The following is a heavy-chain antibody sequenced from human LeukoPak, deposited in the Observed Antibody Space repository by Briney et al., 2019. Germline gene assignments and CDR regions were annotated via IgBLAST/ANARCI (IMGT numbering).Heavy chain of an antibody. Sequence: GGSLRLSCAASGFTFSSNGMSWVRQAPEKGLEWVSGISGSGGRTYYADSVKGRFTISRDKSKNTLYLQMNSLRAEDTAVYYCARDHYGDYVYYYYGMDVWGQGTTVTVSS. J-gene: IGHJ6*02. D-gene: IGHD4-17*01. CDR2: ISGSGGRT. CDR1: GFTFSSNG. CDR3: ARDHYGDYVYYYYGMDV. V-gene: IGHV3-23*01.